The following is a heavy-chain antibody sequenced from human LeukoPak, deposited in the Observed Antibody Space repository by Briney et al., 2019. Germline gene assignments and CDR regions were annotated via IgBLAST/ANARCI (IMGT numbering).Heavy chain of an antibody. CDR3: ARVAYYYDSSGYYQGVWFDY. CDR1: GGSISSYY. J-gene: IGHJ4*02. D-gene: IGHD3-22*01. Sequence: SETLSLTCTVSGGSISSYYWSWIRQPPGKGLEWIGYIYYSGSTNYNPSLKSRVTISVDTSKNQFSLKLSSVTAADTAVYYCARVAYYYDSSGYYQGVWFDYWGQGTLVTVSS. V-gene: IGHV4-59*01. CDR2: IYYSGST.